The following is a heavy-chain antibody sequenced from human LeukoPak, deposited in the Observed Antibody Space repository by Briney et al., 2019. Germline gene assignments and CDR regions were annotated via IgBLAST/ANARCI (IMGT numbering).Heavy chain of an antibody. CDR1: GFTFSDYY. CDR2: ISSSGSTI. D-gene: IGHD2-2*02. V-gene: IGHV3-11*01. CDR3: ARAQGGRDIVVVPAAISNYYGMDV. Sequence: GGSLRLSCAASGFTFSDYYMSWIRQAPGKGLEWVSYISSSGSTIYYADSVKGRFTISRDNAKNSLYLQMNSLRAEDTAMYYCARAQGGRDIVVVPAAISNYYGMDVWGQGTTVTASS. J-gene: IGHJ6*02.